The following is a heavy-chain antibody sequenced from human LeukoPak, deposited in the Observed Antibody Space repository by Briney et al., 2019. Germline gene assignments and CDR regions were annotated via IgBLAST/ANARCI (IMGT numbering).Heavy chain of an antibody. V-gene: IGHV3-7*01. CDR1: GFTFSSYW. CDR2: IKQDGSEK. Sequence: GGSLRLSCAASGFTFSSYWMSWVRQAPGKGLEWVASIKQDGSEKYYVDSVKGRFTISRDNAKNSLYLQMDSLRADDTAVYYCQAVSGYDRVLGYWGQGTLVTVSS. D-gene: IGHD5-12*01. CDR3: QAVSGYDRVLGY. J-gene: IGHJ4*02.